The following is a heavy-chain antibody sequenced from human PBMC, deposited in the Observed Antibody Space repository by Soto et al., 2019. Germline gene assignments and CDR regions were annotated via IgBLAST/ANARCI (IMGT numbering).Heavy chain of an antibody. CDR1: GGSISSGDYY. V-gene: IGHV4-30-4*01. CDR3: ARRPPSRPKYYFDY. CDR2: IYYSGST. J-gene: IGHJ4*02. Sequence: SETLSLTCTVSGGSISSGDYYWSWIRQPPGKGLEWIGYIYYSGSTYYNPSLKSRVTISVDTSKNQFSLKLSSVTAADTAVYYCARRPPSRPKYYFDYWGQGTLVTVS.